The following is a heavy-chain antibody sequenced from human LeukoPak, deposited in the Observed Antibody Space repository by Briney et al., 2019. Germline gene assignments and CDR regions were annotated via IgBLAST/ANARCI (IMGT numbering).Heavy chain of an antibody. V-gene: IGHV1-2*02. D-gene: IGHD1-26*01. J-gene: IGHJ4*02. CDR2: INPNSGGT. Sequence: GASVKVSCKASGYTFTGYYMDWVRQAPGQGLEWMGWINPNSGGTNYAQKFQGRVTMTRDTSISTAYMELSRLRSDDTAVYYCASARDSGSYPSPFDYWGQGTLVTVSS. CDR1: GYTFTGYY. CDR3: ASARDSGSYPSPFDY.